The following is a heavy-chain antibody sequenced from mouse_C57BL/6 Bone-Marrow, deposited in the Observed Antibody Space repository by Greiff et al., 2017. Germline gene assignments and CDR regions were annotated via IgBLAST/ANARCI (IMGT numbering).Heavy chain of an antibody. CDR1: GYTFTSYD. CDR3: ARLEFDGSSGDWYFDV. J-gene: IGHJ1*03. CDR2: IYPRDGST. Sequence: VKLVESGPELVKPGASVKLSCKASGYTFTSYDINWVKQRPGQGLEWIGWIYPRDGSTKYNEKFKGKATLTVDTSSSTAYMELHSLTSGDSAFYFCARLEFDGSSGDWYFDVWGTGTTVTVSS. D-gene: IGHD1-1*01. V-gene: IGHV1-85*01.